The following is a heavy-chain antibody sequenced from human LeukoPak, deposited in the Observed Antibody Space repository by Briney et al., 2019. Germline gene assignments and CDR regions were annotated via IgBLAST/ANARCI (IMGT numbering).Heavy chain of an antibody. V-gene: IGHV3-66*01. J-gene: IGHJ3*02. CDR3: AKEYVDTAMVDAFDI. Sequence: GGSLRLSCAASGFTVSSNYMSWVRQAPGKGLEWVSVIYSGGSTYYADSVKGRFTISRDNSKNTLYLQMNSLRAEDTAVYYCAKEYVDTAMVDAFDIWGQGTMVTVSS. CDR2: IYSGGST. D-gene: IGHD5-18*01. CDR1: GFTVSSNY.